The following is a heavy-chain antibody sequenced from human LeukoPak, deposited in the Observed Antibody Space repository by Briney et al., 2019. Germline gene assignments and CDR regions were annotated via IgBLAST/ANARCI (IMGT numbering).Heavy chain of an antibody. D-gene: IGHD3-16*01. CDR2: LSGSGGSA. J-gene: IGHJ3*02. V-gene: IGHV3-23*01. CDR3: AKDHMTTYAFDI. Sequence: GGSLRLSCAASGFTVSTNYMSWVRQAPGKGLEWVSALSGSGGSAYYADSVKGRFTISRDNSKNTLYLQMNSLRAEDTAVYYCAKDHMTTYAFDIWGQGTMVTVSS. CDR1: GFTVSTNY.